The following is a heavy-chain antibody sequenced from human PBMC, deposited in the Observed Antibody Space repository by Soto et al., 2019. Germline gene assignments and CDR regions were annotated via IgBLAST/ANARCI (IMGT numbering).Heavy chain of an antibody. J-gene: IGHJ4*02. V-gene: IGHV4-31*03. D-gene: IGHD2-2*01. Sequence: QVQLQESGPGLVKPSQTLSLTCTVSGGSNIRDGYYWSWIRQHPGKGLEWIAYISYSGSSYSNPSXXSRVTISAXTSKNQFSLRLTSVTAADTAVYFCARATPAGSADFWGQGTLVTVSS. CDR2: ISYSGSS. CDR3: ARATPAGSADF. CDR1: GGSNIRDGYY.